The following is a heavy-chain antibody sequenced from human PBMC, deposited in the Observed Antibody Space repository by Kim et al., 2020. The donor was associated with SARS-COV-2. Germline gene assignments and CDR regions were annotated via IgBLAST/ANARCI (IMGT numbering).Heavy chain of an antibody. CDR3: ARGPSYGGYCGYGLRVSNGFDI. Sequence: SVKVSCKASGGTFSSYAISWVRQAPGQGLEWMGGIIPIFGTANYAQKFQGRVTITADESTSTAYMELSSLRSEDTAVYYCARGPSYGGYCGYGLRVSNGFDIWGQGTMVTVSS. J-gene: IGHJ3*02. D-gene: IGHD5-12*01. CDR1: GGTFSSYA. CDR2: IIPIFGTA. V-gene: IGHV1-69*13.